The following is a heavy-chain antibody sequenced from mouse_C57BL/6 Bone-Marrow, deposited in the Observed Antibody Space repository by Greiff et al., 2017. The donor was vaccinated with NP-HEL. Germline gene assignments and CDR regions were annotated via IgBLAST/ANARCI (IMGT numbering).Heavy chain of an antibody. CDR1: GYTFTDYN. Sequence: VQLQQSGPELVKPGASVKIPCKASGYTFTDYNMDWVKQSHGKSLEWIGDINPKNGGTNYNQKFKGKATLTVDKSSSTAYMELRSLTSEDSAVYYCVNGRFFAYWGQGTLVTVSA. J-gene: IGHJ3*01. CDR3: VNGRFFAY. V-gene: IGHV1-18*01. CDR2: INPKNGGT.